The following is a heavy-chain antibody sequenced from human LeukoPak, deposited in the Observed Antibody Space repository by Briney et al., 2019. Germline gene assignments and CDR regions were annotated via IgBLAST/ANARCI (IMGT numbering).Heavy chain of an antibody. CDR2: INPSGGST. V-gene: IGHV1-46*01. CDR3: ARYYEILTAYSAAGY. Sequence: GASVKVSCKASGYIFTTYYIHWVRQAPGQGLEWMGIINPSGGSTSYAQKFQGRVTMTTDTSTSTAYMELRSLRSDDTAIYYCARYYEILTAYSAAGYWGQGTLVIVSS. CDR1: GYIFTTYY. J-gene: IGHJ4*02. D-gene: IGHD3-9*01.